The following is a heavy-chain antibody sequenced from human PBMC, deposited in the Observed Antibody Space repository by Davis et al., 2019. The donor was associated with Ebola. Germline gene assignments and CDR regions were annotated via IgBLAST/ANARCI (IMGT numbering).Heavy chain of an antibody. Sequence: GSLRLSCAVYGGSFSGYYWSWIRQPPGKGLEWIGEINHSGSTNYNPSLKSRVTISVDTSKNQFSLKLSSVTAADTAVYYCARERYSSSWRSHNWFDPWGQGTLVTVSS. CDR3: ARERYSSSWRSHNWFDP. J-gene: IGHJ5*02. D-gene: IGHD6-13*01. CDR2: INHSGST. V-gene: IGHV4-34*01. CDR1: GGSFSGYY.